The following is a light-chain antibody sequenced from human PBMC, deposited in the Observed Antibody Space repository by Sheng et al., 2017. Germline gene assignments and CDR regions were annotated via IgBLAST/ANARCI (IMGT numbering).Light chain of an antibody. CDR2: GAS. Sequence: EIVLTQSPGTLSLSPGERATLSCRASQSVSSSYLAWYQQKPGQAPRLLIYGASSRATGIPDRFSGSGSGTEFTLTISSLQPDDFATYYCQQYNSYQYSFGQGTKLEIK. CDR1: QSVSSSY. J-gene: IGKJ2*03. V-gene: IGKV3-20*01. CDR3: QQYNSYQYS.